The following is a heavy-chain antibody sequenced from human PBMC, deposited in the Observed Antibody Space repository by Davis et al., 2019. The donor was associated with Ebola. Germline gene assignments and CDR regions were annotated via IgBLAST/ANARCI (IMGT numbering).Heavy chain of an antibody. V-gene: IGHV3-21*01. CDR3: ARELSAFSGYYV. Sequence: GESLKISCAASGFTFSSNSMNWLRQAPGKGLEWVSFISSSSNYIYYADSVKGRFTVSRDNAKNSLYLQMNSLRAEDTAVYYCARELSAFSGYYVWGQGTLVTVSS. CDR1: GFTFSSNS. D-gene: IGHD3-22*01. CDR2: ISSSSNYI. J-gene: IGHJ4*02.